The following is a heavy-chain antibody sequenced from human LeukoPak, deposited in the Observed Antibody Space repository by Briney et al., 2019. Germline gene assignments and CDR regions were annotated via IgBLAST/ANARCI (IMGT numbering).Heavy chain of an antibody. CDR1: GGSISAYY. CDR3: ARSIVVVPAAIYL. J-gene: IGHJ4*02. D-gene: IGHD2-2*02. CDR2: INHSGST. Sequence: SETLSLTCTVSGGSISAYYWSWIRQPPGKGLEWIGEINHSGSTNYNPSLKSRVTISVDTSKNQFSLKLSSVTAADTAVYYCARSIVVVPAAIYLWGQGTLVTVSS. V-gene: IGHV4-34*01.